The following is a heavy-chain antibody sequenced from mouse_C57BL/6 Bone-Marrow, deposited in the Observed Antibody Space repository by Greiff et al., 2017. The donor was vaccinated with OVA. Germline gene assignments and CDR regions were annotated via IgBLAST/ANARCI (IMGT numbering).Heavy chain of an antibody. D-gene: IGHD1-1*01. Sequence: QVQLQQSGAELVKPGASVKMSCKASGYTFTSYWITWVKQRPGQGLEWIGDIYPGSGSTNYNEKFKSKATLTVDTSSSTAYMQLSSLTSEDSAVYYCARVCYYGSSYDYAMDYWGQGTSVTVSS. V-gene: IGHV1-55*01. CDR1: GYTFTSYW. J-gene: IGHJ4*01. CDR2: IYPGSGST. CDR3: ARVCYYGSSYDYAMDY.